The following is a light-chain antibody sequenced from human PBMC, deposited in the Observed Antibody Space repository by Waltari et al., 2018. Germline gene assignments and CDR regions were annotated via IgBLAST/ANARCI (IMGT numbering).Light chain of an antibody. CDR3: YSTDGSSSQRV. Sequence: SYELTPPPSASVSPGQPATITCSGGALTKKFAYCYQLKSGQAPVMVIYEDRKRPSGIPERFSGSSSGTMATLTIVGAQVEDEGDYFCYSTDGSSSQRVFGGGTKLTVL. CDR1: ALTKKF. V-gene: IGLV3-10*01. CDR2: EDR. J-gene: IGLJ2*01.